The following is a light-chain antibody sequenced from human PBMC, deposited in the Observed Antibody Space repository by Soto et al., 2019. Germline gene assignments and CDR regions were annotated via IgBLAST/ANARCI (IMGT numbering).Light chain of an antibody. CDR2: EVS. CDR1: SSDVGGYNY. CDR3: SSYTSRSTRV. V-gene: IGLV2-14*01. Sequence: QSALTQPASVSGSPGQSITISCTGTSSDVGGYNYVSWYQQHPGKAPKLMIYEVSNRPSGVSNRFSGSKSGNTASLTISGRQAVDEGDYYCSSYTSRSTRVFGGGTKVTVL. J-gene: IGLJ3*02.